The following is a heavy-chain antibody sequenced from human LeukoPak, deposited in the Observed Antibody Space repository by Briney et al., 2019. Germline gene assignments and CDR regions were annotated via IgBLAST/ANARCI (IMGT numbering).Heavy chain of an antibody. D-gene: IGHD3-10*01. CDR3: AKDRWGSGSYYIRPASYYYYGMDV. J-gene: IGHJ6*02. V-gene: IGHV3-30*18. CDR2: ISYDGSNK. Sequence: GGSLRLSCAASGFTVSSNYMSWVRQAPGKGLEWVAVISYDGSNKYYADSVKGRFTISRDNSKNTLYLQMNSLRAEDTAVYYCAKDRWGSGSYYIRPASYYYYGMDVWGQGTTVTVSS. CDR1: GFTVSSNY.